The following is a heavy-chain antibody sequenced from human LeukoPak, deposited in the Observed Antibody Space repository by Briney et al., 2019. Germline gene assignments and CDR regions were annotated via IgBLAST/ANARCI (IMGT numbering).Heavy chain of an antibody. V-gene: IGHV1-18*01. CDR3: ARQLLEWSPKSSYYSYYYMDV. CDR1: GYTFTKYG. CDR2: ISAYNGNT. D-gene: IGHD3-3*01. J-gene: IGHJ6*03. Sequence: GASVKVSCEASGYTFTKYGISWVRQAPRQGLEWMGWISAYNGNTNYAQKFQGRVTMTTETSTKTAYMELRSLTSDDTAVYYCARQLLEWSPKSSYYSYYYMDVWGQGTTVTVSS.